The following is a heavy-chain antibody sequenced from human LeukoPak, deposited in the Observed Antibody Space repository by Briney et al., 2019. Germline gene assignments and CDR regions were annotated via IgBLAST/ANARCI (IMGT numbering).Heavy chain of an antibody. CDR2: IIPIFGTA. CDR1: GGTFSSYA. D-gene: IGHD2-2*01. Sequence: SVKVSCKASGGTFSSYAISWVRQAPGQGLEWMGGIIPIFGTANYAQKFQGRVTITADKSTSTAYMELSSLRSEDTAVYYCATRSAGGYQLLSSYYYYGMDVWGIGTTVTVSS. V-gene: IGHV1-69*06. CDR3: ATRSAGGYQLLSSYYYYGMDV. J-gene: IGHJ6*04.